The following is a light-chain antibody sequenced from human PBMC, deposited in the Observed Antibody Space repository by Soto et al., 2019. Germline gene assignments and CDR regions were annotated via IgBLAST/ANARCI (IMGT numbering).Light chain of an antibody. CDR1: QSVSSN. Sequence: EIVMTQSPATLSVSPWEMATLSCSASQSVSSNLAWYQQKPGPAPRLLIYGASTRATGIPARFSGSGSGTEFTLTISSLQSQDFAVYSCQQYNNWPPWTFGQGTKVDIK. J-gene: IGKJ1*01. V-gene: IGKV3-15*01. CDR2: GAS. CDR3: QQYNNWPPWT.